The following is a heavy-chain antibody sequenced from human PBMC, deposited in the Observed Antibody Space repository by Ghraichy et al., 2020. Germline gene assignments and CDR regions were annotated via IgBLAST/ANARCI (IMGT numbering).Heavy chain of an antibody. Sequence: LSLTCAASGFTFSSYAMTWVRQAPGKGLEWVSSISDSGDTTYNADSVKGRFTISRDNSKNTLYLQMNSLRAEDTAVYYCAEGLSFATTDAFDIWGQGTMVTVSS. J-gene: IGHJ3*02. CDR2: ISDSGDTT. V-gene: IGHV3-23*01. CDR3: AEGLSFATTDAFDI. D-gene: IGHD1-26*01. CDR1: GFTFSSYA.